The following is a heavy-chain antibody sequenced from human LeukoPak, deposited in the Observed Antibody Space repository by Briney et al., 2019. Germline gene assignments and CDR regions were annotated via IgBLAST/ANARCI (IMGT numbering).Heavy chain of an antibody. V-gene: IGHV1-69*01. J-gene: IGHJ5*02. CDR1: GGTFSSYA. CDR2: IIPIFGTA. Sequence: SVKVSCKASGGTFSSYAISWVRQAPGQGLEWMGGIIPIFGTANYAQKFQGRVTITADESTSTAYMELSSLRSEDTAVYYCARVQWELQNNWFDPWGQGTLVTVS. CDR3: ARVQWELQNNWFDP. D-gene: IGHD1-26*01.